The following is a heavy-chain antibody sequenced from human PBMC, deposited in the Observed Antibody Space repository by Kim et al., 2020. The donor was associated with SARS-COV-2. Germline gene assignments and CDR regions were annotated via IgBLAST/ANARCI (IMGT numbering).Heavy chain of an antibody. Sequence: RVTISVDTSKNQFSLKLSSVTAADTAVYYCARGPPEYSSPSFYYYYYMDVWGKGTTVTVSS. CDR3: ARGPPEYSSPSFYYYYYMDV. J-gene: IGHJ6*03. D-gene: IGHD6-6*01. V-gene: IGHV4-34*01.